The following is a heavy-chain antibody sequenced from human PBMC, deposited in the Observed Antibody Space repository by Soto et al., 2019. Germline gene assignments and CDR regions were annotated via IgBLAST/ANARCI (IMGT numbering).Heavy chain of an antibody. J-gene: IGHJ4*02. CDR3: AREGLYYYDSSGYYGDFDY. CDR1: GGSISSYY. CDR2: IYYSGST. Sequence: SETLSLTCTVSGGSISSYYWSWIRQPPGKGLEWIGYIYYSGSTNYNPSLKSRVTISVDTSKNQFSLKLSSVTAADTAVYYCAREGLYYYDSSGYYGDFDYWGQGTLVTV. D-gene: IGHD3-22*01. V-gene: IGHV4-59*01.